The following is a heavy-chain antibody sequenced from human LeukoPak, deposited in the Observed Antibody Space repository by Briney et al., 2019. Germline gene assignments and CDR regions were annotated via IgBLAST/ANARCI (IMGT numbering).Heavy chain of an antibody. CDR2: INDDGSAT. V-gene: IGHV3-74*01. Sequence: GGSLRLSCAASGFTFSNYWMHWVRHVPGKGLVWASRINDDGSATFYADSVKGRFTISRDNAKNTLFLQINSLRAEDTAVYYCAELGITMIGGVWGKGTTVTISS. D-gene: IGHD3-10*02. CDR1: GFTFSNYW. CDR3: AELGITMIGGV. J-gene: IGHJ6*04.